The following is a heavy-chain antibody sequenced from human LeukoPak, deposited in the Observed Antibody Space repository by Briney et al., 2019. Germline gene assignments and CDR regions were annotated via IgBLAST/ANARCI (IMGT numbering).Heavy chain of an antibody. CDR3: ARQEPMTTVTTFDY. J-gene: IGHJ4*02. CDR1: GYRFTSYW. D-gene: IGHD4-17*01. V-gene: IGHV5-51*01. Sequence: GESLKISCKGSGYRFTSYWIGWVRQMPGKGLEWMGIIYPGDSDTRYSPSFQGQVTISADKSISTAYLQWASLKASDTAMYYCARQEPMTTVTTFDYWGQGTLVTVSS. CDR2: IYPGDSDT.